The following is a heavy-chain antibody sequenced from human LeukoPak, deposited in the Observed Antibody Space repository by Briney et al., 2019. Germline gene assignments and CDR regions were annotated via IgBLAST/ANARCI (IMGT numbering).Heavy chain of an antibody. J-gene: IGHJ4*02. CDR3: AKAMVRGVITRPVDY. Sequence: GGSLRLSCAASGFTFSSYTMSWVRQAPGKGLEWVSAISGSGGSTYYADSAKGRFTISRDNSKNTLYLQMNSLRAEDAAVYYCAKAMVRGVITRPVDYWGQGTLVTVSS. V-gene: IGHV3-23*01. CDR2: ISGSGGST. CDR1: GFTFSSYT. D-gene: IGHD3-10*01.